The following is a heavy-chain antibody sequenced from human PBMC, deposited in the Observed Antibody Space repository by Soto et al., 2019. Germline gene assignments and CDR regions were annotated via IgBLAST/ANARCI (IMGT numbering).Heavy chain of an antibody. V-gene: IGHV1-69*01. CDR1: GGTFSSYA. J-gene: IGHJ3*02. CDR2: IIPIFGTT. CDR3: ARWTDIVVVPAATYAFDI. D-gene: IGHD2-2*01. Sequence: QVQLVQSGAEVKKPGSSVKVSCKASGGTFSSYAISWVRQAPGQGLAWMGGIIPIFGTTNYAQKFQGRVTITADESTSTAYMALSSLRSEDTAVYYCARWTDIVVVPAATYAFDIWGQGTMVTVSS.